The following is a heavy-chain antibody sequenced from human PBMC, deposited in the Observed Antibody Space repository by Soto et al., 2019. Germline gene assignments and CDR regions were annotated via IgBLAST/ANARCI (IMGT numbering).Heavy chain of an antibody. Sequence: SGGSLRLSCAASGFTFSSYGMHWVRQAPGKGLEWVAVISYDGSNKYYADSVKGRFTISRDNSKNTLYLQMNSLRAEDTAVYYCAKVSLSTVTTLSWDYYYYMDVWGKGTTVTVSS. D-gene: IGHD4-17*01. CDR1: GFTFSSYG. CDR2: ISYDGSNK. V-gene: IGHV3-30*18. J-gene: IGHJ6*03. CDR3: AKVSLSTVTTLSWDYYYYMDV.